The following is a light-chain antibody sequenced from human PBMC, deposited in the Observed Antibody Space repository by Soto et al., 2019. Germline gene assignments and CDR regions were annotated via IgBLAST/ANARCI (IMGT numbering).Light chain of an antibody. CDR3: QQYNNWPYT. CDR1: QSVSSK. J-gene: IGKJ2*01. V-gene: IGKV3D-15*01. Sequence: EIVMTQSPATLSVSPGERATLSCRASQSVSSKLAWYQQKPGRAPRLLIYGASTRATGIPARFSGSGSGTEFTLTISSLQSEDFAVYYCQQYNNWPYTFGQGTKLEIK. CDR2: GAS.